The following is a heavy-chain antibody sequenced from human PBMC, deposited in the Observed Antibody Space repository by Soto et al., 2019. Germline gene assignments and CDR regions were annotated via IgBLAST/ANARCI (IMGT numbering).Heavy chain of an antibody. V-gene: IGHV3-30-3*01. CDR3: ARDSAEGSGMGV. CDR1: GFTFSSYA. CDR2: ISYDGGDK. Sequence: QVQLVESGGGVVQPGRSLRLSCAASGFTFSSYAMHWVRQAPGKGLEWVAVISYDGGDKYYADSVKGRFTIPIDNPKNTLYLQMNSMRAGDTDVYYCARDSAEGSGMGVWGQGTTVTVSS. J-gene: IGHJ6*02. D-gene: IGHD2-15*01.